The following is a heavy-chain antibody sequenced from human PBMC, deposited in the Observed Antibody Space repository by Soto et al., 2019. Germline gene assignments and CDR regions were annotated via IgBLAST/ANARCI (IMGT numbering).Heavy chain of an antibody. J-gene: IGHJ4*02. D-gene: IGHD2-15*01. CDR2: ISGSGGST. CDR3: AKWNIVVVVAATLNYFDY. Sequence: GGSLRLSCAASGFTFSSYAMSWVRQAPGKGLEWVSAISGSGGSTYYADSVKGRFTISRDNSKNTLYLQMNSLRAEDTAVYYCAKWNIVVVVAATLNYFDYWGQGTLVTVSS. V-gene: IGHV3-23*01. CDR1: GFTFSSYA.